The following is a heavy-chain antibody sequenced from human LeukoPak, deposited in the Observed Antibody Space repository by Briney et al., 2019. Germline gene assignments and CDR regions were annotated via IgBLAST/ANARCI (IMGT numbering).Heavy chain of an antibody. CDR3: ARDRQVGFLEWLLYGWFDP. J-gene: IGHJ5*02. V-gene: IGHV3-21*01. CDR1: GFTFSSYS. Sequence: NPGRSLRLSCAASGFTFSSYSMNWVRQAPRKGLEWVSSISSSSSYIYYADSVKGRFNISRDNAKNSLYLQMNSLRAEDTAVYYCARDRQVGFLEWLLYGWFDPWGQGTLVTVSS. D-gene: IGHD3-3*01. CDR2: ISSSSSYI.